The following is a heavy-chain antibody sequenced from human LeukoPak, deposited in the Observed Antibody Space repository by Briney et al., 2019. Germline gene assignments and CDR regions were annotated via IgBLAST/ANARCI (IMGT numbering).Heavy chain of an antibody. J-gene: IGHJ4*02. V-gene: IGHV4-34*01. CDR2: IDHSGST. Sequence: PSETLSLTCAVYGGSFSGYYYWSRIRQPPGKGLEWIGEIDHSGSTNYNPSLSSRLTKSVDTSKNQYSLWLNSVTAADTAVYFCARQDGASGGSDYWGQGTLVTVSS. D-gene: IGHD3-10*01. CDR3: ARQDGASGGSDY. CDR1: GGSFSGYYY.